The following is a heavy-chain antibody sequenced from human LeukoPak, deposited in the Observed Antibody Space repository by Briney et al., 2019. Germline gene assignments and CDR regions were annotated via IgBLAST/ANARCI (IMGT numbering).Heavy chain of an antibody. CDR3: ASTGDGIVVVPAAKAFDI. CDR2: IYYSGST. CDR1: SDSISSYY. Sequence: SETLSLTCTVSSDSISSYYWSWIRQPPGKGLEWIGFIYYSGSTNYNPSLRSRVTISVDTSKNQFSLKLSSVTAADTAVYYCASTGDGIVVVPAAKAFDIWGQGTMVTVSS. V-gene: IGHV4-59*08. J-gene: IGHJ3*02. D-gene: IGHD2-2*01.